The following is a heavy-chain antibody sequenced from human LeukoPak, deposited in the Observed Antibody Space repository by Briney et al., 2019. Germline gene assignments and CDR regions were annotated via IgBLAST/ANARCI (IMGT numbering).Heavy chain of an antibody. CDR1: GGSISSGDYY. J-gene: IGHJ4*02. D-gene: IGHD7-27*01. Sequence: NPSETLSLTCTVSGGSISSGDYYWSWIRQPPGKGLEWIGYIYYSGSTYYNPSLKSRVTISVDTSKNQFSLKLSSVTAADTAVYYCAKHVAQAPGDWGGADYFDYWGQGTLVTVSS. CDR3: AKHVAQAPGDWGGADYFDY. V-gene: IGHV4-30-4*08. CDR2: IYYSGST.